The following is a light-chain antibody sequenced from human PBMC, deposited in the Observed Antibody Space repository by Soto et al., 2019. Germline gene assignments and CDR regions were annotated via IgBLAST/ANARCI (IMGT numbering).Light chain of an antibody. J-gene: IGKJ1*01. CDR1: QSVSSSY. Sequence: EIVLTQSPGPLSLSPGERDTLSCRASQSVSSSYLAWYQQKPGQAPRLLIYGASSRATGIPDRFSGSGSGTDFTLTISRLEPEDFAVYYCQQYGSSPWTVGQGTKVEIK. V-gene: IGKV3-20*01. CDR2: GAS. CDR3: QQYGSSPWT.